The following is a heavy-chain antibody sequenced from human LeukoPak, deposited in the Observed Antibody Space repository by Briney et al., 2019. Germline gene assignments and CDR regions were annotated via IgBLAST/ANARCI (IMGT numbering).Heavy chain of an antibody. CDR3: ARDFRGPYGDYSIGY. J-gene: IGHJ4*02. V-gene: IGHV3-33*01. Sequence: PARTLTLSCAASGFTFSSYGRHWIRQPPGKGLEWVAVIWYDGSNKYYAYSVKGLFTISRDTSKNTLYLQMNSLRAEDTAVYYCARDFRGPYGDYSIGYWGQGTLVTVSS. CDR1: GFTFSSYG. CDR2: IWYDGSNK. D-gene: IGHD4-17*01.